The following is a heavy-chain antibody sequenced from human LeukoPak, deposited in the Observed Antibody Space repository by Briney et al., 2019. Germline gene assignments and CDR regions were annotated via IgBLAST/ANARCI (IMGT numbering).Heavy chain of an antibody. V-gene: IGHV1-69*13. J-gene: IGHJ4*02. CDR3: AGGASGSSWYVMDY. CDR1: EGTFSSYA. D-gene: IGHD6-13*01. CDR2: IIPIFGTA. Sequence: SVKVSCKASEGTFSSYAISRGRQAPGQGLEWMGGIIPIFGTANYAQKFQGRVTITSDESTSTAYMELSSLRSEDTAVYYCAGGASGSSWYVMDYWGQGTLVTVSS.